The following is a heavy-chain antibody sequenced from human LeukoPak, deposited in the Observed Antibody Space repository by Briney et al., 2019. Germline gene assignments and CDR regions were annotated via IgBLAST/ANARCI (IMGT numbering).Heavy chain of an antibody. J-gene: IGHJ4*02. CDR1: GFTFSSYS. V-gene: IGHV3-48*04. Sequence: GGSLRLSCTASGFTFSSYSMNWVRQAPGKGLEWVSYISSSGSTIYYADSVKGRFTISRDNAKNSLYLQMNSLRAEDTAVYYCARDLSLYCSGGSCYSLNYWGQGALVTVSS. CDR2: ISSSGSTI. D-gene: IGHD2-15*01. CDR3: ARDLSLYCSGGSCYSLNY.